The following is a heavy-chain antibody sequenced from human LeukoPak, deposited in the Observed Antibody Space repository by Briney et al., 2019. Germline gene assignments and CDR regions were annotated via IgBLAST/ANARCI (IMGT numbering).Heavy chain of an antibody. CDR2: ISYDGSNK. D-gene: IGHD3-22*01. CDR1: GFTFSSYG. V-gene: IGHV3-30*03. J-gene: IGHJ4*02. CDR3: AAPSSGFYGYYFDY. Sequence: GGSLRLSCAASGFTFSSYGMPWVRQAPGKVLERVAVISYDGSNKYYADSVKGRFTISRDNSKNTPYLQMNSRIAEDTAVYYCAAPSSGFYGYYFDYWGQGTLVTVSS.